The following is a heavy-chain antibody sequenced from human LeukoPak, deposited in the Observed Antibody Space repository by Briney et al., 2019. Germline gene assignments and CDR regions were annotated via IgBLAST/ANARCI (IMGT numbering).Heavy chain of an antibody. CDR3: AREGRDYYDSSGPGCDWFDP. Sequence: SVNVSCKASGGTFSSYAISWVRQAPGQGLEWMGGIIPIFGTANYAQKFQGRVTITADESTSTAYMELSSLRSEDTAVYYCAREGRDYYDSSGPGCDWFDPWGQGTLVTVSS. D-gene: IGHD3-22*01. CDR1: GGTFSSYA. J-gene: IGHJ5*02. CDR2: IIPIFGTA. V-gene: IGHV1-69*13.